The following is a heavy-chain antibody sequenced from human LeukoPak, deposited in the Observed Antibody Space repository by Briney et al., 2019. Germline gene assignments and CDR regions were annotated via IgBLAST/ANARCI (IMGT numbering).Heavy chain of an antibody. Sequence: TGGSLRLSCAASGFTFSSYAMHWVRQAPGKGLEWVAVISYDGSNKYYADSVKGRFTISRDNAKNSLYLQMNSLRAEDTAVYYCATQRWVATTPLDYWGQGTLVTVSS. V-gene: IGHV3-30-3*01. J-gene: IGHJ4*02. CDR1: GFTFSSYA. CDR2: ISYDGSNK. CDR3: ATQRWVATTPLDY. D-gene: IGHD5-12*01.